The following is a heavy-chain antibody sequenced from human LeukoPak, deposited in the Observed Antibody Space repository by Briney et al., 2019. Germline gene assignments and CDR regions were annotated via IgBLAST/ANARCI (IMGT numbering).Heavy chain of an antibody. Sequence: PGGSLRLSCAASGFTFSSYGMHWVRQAPGKGLEWVAVIWYDGSNKYYADSVRGRFTISRDNSKNTLYLQMNSLRAEDTAVYYCARDFEFSVGTEGYFDYWGQGTLVTVSS. CDR1: GFTFSSYG. CDR3: ARDFEFSVGTEGYFDY. CDR2: IWYDGSNK. J-gene: IGHJ4*02. D-gene: IGHD3-16*02. V-gene: IGHV3-33*01.